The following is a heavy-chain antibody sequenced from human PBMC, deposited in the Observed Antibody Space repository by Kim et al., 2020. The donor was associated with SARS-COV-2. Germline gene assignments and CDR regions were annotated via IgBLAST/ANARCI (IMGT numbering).Heavy chain of an antibody. V-gene: IGHV3-23*01. D-gene: IGHD3-3*01. CDR3: AKDPNPYYDFWSGYYPIGY. Sequence: GGSLRLSCAASGFTFSSYAMSWVRQAPGKGLEWVSAISGSGGSTYYADSVKGRFTISRDNSKNTLYLQMNSLRAEDTAVYYCAKDPNPYYDFWSGYYPIGYWGQGTLVTVSS. CDR2: ISGSGGST. J-gene: IGHJ4*02. CDR1: GFTFSSYA.